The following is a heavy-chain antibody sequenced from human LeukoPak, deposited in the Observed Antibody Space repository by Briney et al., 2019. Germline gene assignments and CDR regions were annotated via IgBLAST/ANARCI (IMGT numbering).Heavy chain of an antibody. CDR3: AKDFYDILTGPLDY. CDR1: GFTFDDYA. J-gene: IGHJ4*02. Sequence: GGSLRLSCAASGFTFDDYAMHWVRQAPGKGLEWVSGISWNSGSIGYADSVKGRFTISRDNAKNSLYLQMSSLRAEDTALYYCAKDFYDILTGPLDYWGQGTLVTVSS. V-gene: IGHV3-9*01. D-gene: IGHD3-9*01. CDR2: ISWNSGSI.